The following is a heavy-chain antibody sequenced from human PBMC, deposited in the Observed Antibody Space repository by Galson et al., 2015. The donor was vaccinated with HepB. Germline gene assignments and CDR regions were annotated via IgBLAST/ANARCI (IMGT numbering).Heavy chain of an antibody. Sequence: QSGAEVKKPGESLKISCTGSGYSFTSYWIGWVRQMPGKGLEWMGIIYPGDSDTRYSPSFQGQVTISADKSISTAYLQWSSLKASDTAMYYCARQYCSSTSCHPYYFDYWGQGTLVTVSS. CDR3: ARQYCSSTSCHPYYFDY. V-gene: IGHV5-51*01. D-gene: IGHD2-2*01. J-gene: IGHJ4*02. CDR2: IYPGDSDT. CDR1: GYSFTSYW.